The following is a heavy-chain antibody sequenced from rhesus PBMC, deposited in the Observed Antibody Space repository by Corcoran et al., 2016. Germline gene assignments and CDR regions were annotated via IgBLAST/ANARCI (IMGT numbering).Heavy chain of an antibody. D-gene: IGHD3-9*01. J-gene: IGHJ6*01. CDR3: VRDRGNEDDYGYYYDGLDS. Sequence: QLQLQESGPGLVKPSETLSVTCAVSGGSISSNYWSWIRQTPGKGLECIGRIYGSGSNPHYNPSLKSRVPLSVDTSKNQLSLKLSSVTAADTAVYYCVRDRGNEDDYGYYYDGLDSWGQGVVVTVSS. V-gene: IGHV4-169*02. CDR2: IYGSGSNP. CDR1: GGSISSNY.